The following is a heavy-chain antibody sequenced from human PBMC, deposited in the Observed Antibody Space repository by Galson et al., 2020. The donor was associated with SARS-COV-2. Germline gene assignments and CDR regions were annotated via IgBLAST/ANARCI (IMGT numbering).Heavy chain of an antibody. Sequence: GGSLRLSCAASGFTFSSYDMHWVRQPTGKRLEWVSAIDTAAYTYYTDSVKGRFTISRENAKKSLYLQMNSLRAEDTAVYYCAKIAATGDACDIWGQGTMVSVSS. CDR2: IDTAAYT. CDR1: GFTFSSYD. J-gene: IGHJ3*02. V-gene: IGHV3-13*01. CDR3: AKIAATGDACDI. D-gene: IGHD6-13*01.